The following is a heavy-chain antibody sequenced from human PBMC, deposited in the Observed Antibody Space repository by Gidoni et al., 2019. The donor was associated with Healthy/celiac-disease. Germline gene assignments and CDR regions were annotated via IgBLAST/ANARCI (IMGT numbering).Heavy chain of an antibody. CDR2: IGDDGSNK. CDR3: ARDRVTIFGVVTIGYYYGMDV. V-gene: IGHV3-33*01. Sequence: QVQLVVSGGVVVQPGRSLRLSCAASGFTFSSYGMHWVRQAPGKGREWVEVIGDDGSNKYYAGSVKGRFTISRDNSKNTLYLQMNSLRAEDTAVYYCARDRVTIFGVVTIGYYYGMDVWGQETTVTVSS. D-gene: IGHD3-3*01. CDR1: GFTFSSYG. J-gene: IGHJ6*02.